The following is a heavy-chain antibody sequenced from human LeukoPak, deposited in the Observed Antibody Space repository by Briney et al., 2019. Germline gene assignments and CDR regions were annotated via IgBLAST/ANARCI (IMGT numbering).Heavy chain of an antibody. V-gene: IGHV4-59*04. Sequence: PSETLSLTCTVSGGSISSYYWSWIRQPPGKGLEWIGSIYYSGSTYYNPSLKSRVTISVDTSKNQFSLKLSSVTAADTAVYYCARHRVVRGLIPYWGQGTLVTVSS. CDR3: ARHRVVRGLIPY. CDR2: IYYSGST. D-gene: IGHD3-10*01. J-gene: IGHJ4*02. CDR1: GGSISSYY.